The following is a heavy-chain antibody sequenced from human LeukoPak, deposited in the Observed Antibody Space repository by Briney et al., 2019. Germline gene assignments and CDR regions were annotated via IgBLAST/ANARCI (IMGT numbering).Heavy chain of an antibody. V-gene: IGHV3-23*01. CDR1: GFTFSNYV. CDR2: ISGSGGST. D-gene: IGHD3-10*01. CDR3: AKVYTYSYGSGNYYGHYYGMDV. J-gene: IGHJ6*02. Sequence: GGSLRLSCAASGFTFSNYVMNWVRQAPGKGLEWVSGISGSGGSTYYADSVKGRFTTSRDNSKSALYLQMNSLRAEDTAVYYCAKVYTYSYGSGNYYGHYYGMDVWGQGTTVTVSS.